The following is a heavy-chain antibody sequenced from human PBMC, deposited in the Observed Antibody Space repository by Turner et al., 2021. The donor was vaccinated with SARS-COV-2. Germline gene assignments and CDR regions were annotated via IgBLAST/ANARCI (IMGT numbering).Heavy chain of an antibody. D-gene: IGHD6-6*01. V-gene: IGHV3-9*01. CDR3: ARDRGGEQLVRLFDY. Sequence: EVQLVESGGGLVQPGRSLSLSCAAPGLTFDEYAMHWVREAPGKGLGWVSGISWNSGSIGYADSVKGRFTISRDNAKNSLYLQMNSLRAEDTAFYYCARDRGGEQLVRLFDYWGQGTLVTVSS. J-gene: IGHJ4*02. CDR1: GLTFDEYA. CDR2: ISWNSGSI.